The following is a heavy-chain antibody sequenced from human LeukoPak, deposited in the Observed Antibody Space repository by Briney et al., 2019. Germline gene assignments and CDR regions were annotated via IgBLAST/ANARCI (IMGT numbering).Heavy chain of an antibody. CDR3: AREDRGTDV. J-gene: IGHJ3*01. CDR2: ISSSSSYI. CDR1: GFTFSSYS. V-gene: IGHV3-21*01. D-gene: IGHD3-16*01. Sequence: GGSLRLSCAASGFTFSSYSMNWVRQAPGKGLEWVSSISSSSSYIYYADSVKGRFTISRDISKNTLYLQMNNLRVEDTAVYYCAREDRGTDVSGQGTLVTVSS.